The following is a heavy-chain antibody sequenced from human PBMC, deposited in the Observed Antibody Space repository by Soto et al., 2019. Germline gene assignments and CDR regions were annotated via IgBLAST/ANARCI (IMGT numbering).Heavy chain of an antibody. Sequence: QVQLVQSGAEVKKPGSSVKVSCKASGGSFSTYGINWVRLAPGQGLEWMGGIIPKFGTTNYAQKFRGRVTITADESPNTAYVELNYLRSEDTAVYFCARELDPYYGGNSLSLDYWGQGTLVTVSS. CDR3: ARELDPYYGGNSLSLDY. CDR2: IIPKFGTT. D-gene: IGHD4-17*01. CDR1: GGSFSTYG. J-gene: IGHJ4*02. V-gene: IGHV1-69*13.